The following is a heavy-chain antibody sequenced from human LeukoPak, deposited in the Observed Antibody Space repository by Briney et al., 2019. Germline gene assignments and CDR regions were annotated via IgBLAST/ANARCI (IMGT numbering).Heavy chain of an antibody. CDR2: GNERGGT. V-gene: IGHV4-34*01. D-gene: IGHD3-10*01. Sequence: SETLSLTCAVYGSSLNGHYWSWIRQPPGKGLEWIGEGNERGGTKFNPSLRGRVAISLDTSKNHFSLKVSSVTAADTAVYYCAREYLEYGSGNDYFDYWGQGTLVTVSS. CDR1: GSSLNGHY. CDR3: AREYLEYGSGNDYFDY. J-gene: IGHJ4*02.